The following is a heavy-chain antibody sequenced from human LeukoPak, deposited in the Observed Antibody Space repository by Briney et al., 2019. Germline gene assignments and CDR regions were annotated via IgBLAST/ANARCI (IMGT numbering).Heavy chain of an antibody. V-gene: IGHV1-18*01. J-gene: IGHJ3*02. Sequence: ASVTVSCKASGYTFTSYGISWVRQAPGQGLEWMGWISAYNGNTNYAQKLQGRVTMTTDTSTSTAYMELRSLRSDDTAVYYCARDGTTVVTRDAFDIWGQGTMVTVSS. D-gene: IGHD4-23*01. CDR3: ARDGTTVVTRDAFDI. CDR1: GYTFTSYG. CDR2: ISAYNGNT.